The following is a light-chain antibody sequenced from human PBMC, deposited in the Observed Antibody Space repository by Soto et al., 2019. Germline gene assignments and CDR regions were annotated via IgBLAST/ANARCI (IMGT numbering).Light chain of an antibody. CDR2: EVS. CDR1: SSDVGGYNY. V-gene: IGLV2-14*01. J-gene: IGLJ1*01. Sequence: QSALTQPASVSGSPGQSITISCTGTSSDVGGYNYVSWYQQHPGKAPKLMIYEVSNRPSGVSNRFSGSKSGNTASLTISGLQAEDEADYYCSPYTSSCTPYVFGTGTKVTVL. CDR3: SPYTSSCTPYV.